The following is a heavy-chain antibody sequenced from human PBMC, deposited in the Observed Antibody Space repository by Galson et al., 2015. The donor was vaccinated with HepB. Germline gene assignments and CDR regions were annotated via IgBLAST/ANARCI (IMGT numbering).Heavy chain of an antibody. CDR3: VTENESRRLVFEY. D-gene: IGHD2-8*02. V-gene: IGHV3-30-3*01. J-gene: IGHJ4*02. Sequence: SLRLSCAASGFTFNIKAMHWVRQAPGKGLEWVAAILHNGINKYYADSVKGRFTISRDNSNNALYLQMNSLRPEDTAIYYCVTENESRRLVFEYWGQGTVVTVSP. CDR2: ILHNGINK. CDR1: GFTFNIKA.